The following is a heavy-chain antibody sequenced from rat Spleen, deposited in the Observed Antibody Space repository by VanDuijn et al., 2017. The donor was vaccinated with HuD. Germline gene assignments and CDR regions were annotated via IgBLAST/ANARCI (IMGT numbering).Heavy chain of an antibody. Sequence: EVQVVESGGGLVQPGRSLKLSCAASGFTFRNYGMAWVRQAPTKGLEWVASISTGGGNTYYRDSVKGRFTISRDNTKSTLYLQMDSLRSEDTATYYCTRDMTYFGNNWYFDFWGPGTMVTVSS. CDR3: TRDMTYFGNNWYFDF. CDR2: ISTGGGNT. J-gene: IGHJ1*01. V-gene: IGHV5S13*01. CDR1: GFTFRNYG. D-gene: IGHD1-9*01.